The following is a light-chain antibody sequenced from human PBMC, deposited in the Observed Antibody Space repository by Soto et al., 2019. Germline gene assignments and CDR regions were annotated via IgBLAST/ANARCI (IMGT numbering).Light chain of an antibody. Sequence: DIQMTQSPSSLSASVGDRVTITCRASQHIGTFLNWYQQKPGKAPKLLIYGASTLAGGVPSAFSGSGSGTNFTLTIGGLRPEDFSLYHCQQSYNPPWTFGQGTEVEV. J-gene: IGKJ1*01. CDR3: QQSYNPPWT. CDR2: GAS. V-gene: IGKV1-39*01. CDR1: QHIGTF.